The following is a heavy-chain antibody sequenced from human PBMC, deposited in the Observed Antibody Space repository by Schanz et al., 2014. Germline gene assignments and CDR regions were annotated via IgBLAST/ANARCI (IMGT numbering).Heavy chain of an antibody. D-gene: IGHD3-22*01. CDR1: GFTVSSNY. Sequence: EVQLVESGGGLIQPGGSLRLSCVASGFTVSSNYMSWVRQAPGKGLECVSILYIRSTYYADSVKGRFTISRDNSKNMVFLQMNSLRVEDTAVYYCARVWKDQYIVVRSGWSDGMDVWGQGTAVTVSS. CDR3: ARVWKDQYIVVRSGWSDGMDV. J-gene: IGHJ6*02. CDR2: LYIRST. V-gene: IGHV3-53*01.